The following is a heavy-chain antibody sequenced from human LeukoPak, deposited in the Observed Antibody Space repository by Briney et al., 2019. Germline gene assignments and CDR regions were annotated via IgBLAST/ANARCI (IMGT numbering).Heavy chain of an antibody. J-gene: IGHJ4*02. CDR3: ARARGYYYDFDY. CDR2: IYYSGTT. D-gene: IGHD3-22*01. Sequence: PSETLSLTCTVSGGSISSYYWNWIRQPPGKGLEWIGYIYYSGTTNYNPSLKSRVTISVDTSKNQFSLKLSSVTAADTAVYYCARARGYYYDFDYWGQGTLVTVSS. V-gene: IGHV4-59*01. CDR1: GGSISSYY.